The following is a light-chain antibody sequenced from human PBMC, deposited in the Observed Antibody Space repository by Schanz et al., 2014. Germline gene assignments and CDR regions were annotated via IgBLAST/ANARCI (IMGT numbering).Light chain of an antibody. J-gene: IGLJ2*01. CDR3: SSYTSSSTYVI. CDR2: EGS. CDR1: SSDVGSYNL. Sequence: QSALTQPASVSGSPGQSITISCTGTSSDVGSYNLVSWYQHHPGKAPKLMIYEGSKRPSGVSNRFSGSGSGNTASLTISGLQAEDEADYYCSSYTSSSTYVIFGGGTKLTVL. V-gene: IGLV2-14*02.